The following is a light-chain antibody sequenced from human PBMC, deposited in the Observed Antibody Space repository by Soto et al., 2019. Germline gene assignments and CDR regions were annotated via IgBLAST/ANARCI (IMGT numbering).Light chain of an antibody. CDR1: QSVSSY. CDR2: GAS. V-gene: IGKV3-15*01. J-gene: IGKJ1*01. CDR3: QQYNHWPRT. Sequence: VMTRSPATLSVSPGERATLSCRASQSVSSYLAWYQQKPGQAPRLLIYGASTRATDIPARFSGSGSGTEFTLTISSLQSEDSGVYYCQQYNHWPRTFGQGTKVEIK.